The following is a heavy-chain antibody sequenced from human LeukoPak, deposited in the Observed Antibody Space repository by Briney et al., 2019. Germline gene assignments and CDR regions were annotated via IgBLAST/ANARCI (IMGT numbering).Heavy chain of an antibody. Sequence: SETLSLTCTVSGGSISSYYWSWIRQPPGKGLEWIGYIYYSGSTNYSPSLKSRVTISVDTSKNQFSLKLSSVTAADTAVYYCARQRVRGWYFDYWGQGTLVTVSS. J-gene: IGHJ4*02. CDR3: ARQRVRGWYFDY. V-gene: IGHV4-59*08. D-gene: IGHD6-19*01. CDR2: IYYSGST. CDR1: GGSISSYY.